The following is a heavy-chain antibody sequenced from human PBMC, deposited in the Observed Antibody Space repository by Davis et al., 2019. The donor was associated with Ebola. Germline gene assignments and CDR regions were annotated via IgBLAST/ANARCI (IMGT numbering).Heavy chain of an antibody. CDR3: ASTMTTVTLDV. D-gene: IGHD4-17*01. V-gene: IGHV4-61*01. CDR1: GGSISSSSYY. J-gene: IGHJ6*02. Sequence: SETLSLTCTVSGGSISSSSYYWSWIRQPPGKGLEWIGYIYYSGSTNYNPSLKSRVTISVDTSKNQFSLKLSSVTAADTAVYYCASTMTTVTLDVWGQGTTVTVSS. CDR2: IYYSGST.